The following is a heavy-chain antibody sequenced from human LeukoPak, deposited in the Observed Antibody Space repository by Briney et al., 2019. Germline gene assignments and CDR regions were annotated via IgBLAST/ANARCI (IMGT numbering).Heavy chain of an antibody. D-gene: IGHD3-3*01. J-gene: IGHJ4*02. CDR2: ISFDGTNK. CDR3: AAGFGTWSDY. CDR1: GFTFSFSNYD. Sequence: GGSLRLSCAASGFTFSFSNYDMHWVRQAPGKGLEWVALISFDGTNKYYGDSVKGRFTISRDNPKNTLYLQMNSLRPEDTAVYYCAAGFGTWSDYWGQGTLVTVSS. V-gene: IGHV3-30*03.